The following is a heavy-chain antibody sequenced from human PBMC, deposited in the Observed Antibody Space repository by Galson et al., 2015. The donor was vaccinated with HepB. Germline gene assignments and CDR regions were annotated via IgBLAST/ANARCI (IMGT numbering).Heavy chain of an antibody. Sequence: PALVTPSQTLTLTCTFSGFSLPSSGMYVIWIRQPPGKALEWLARIDWDDDKFYLTSLKTRLTISKDASRSQVVLTMTNMDPVDTATYYCARIRTGAYFDFWGQGTLVTVSS. CDR1: GFSLPSSGMY. J-gene: IGHJ4*02. CDR2: IDWDDDK. D-gene: IGHD3/OR15-3a*01. V-gene: IGHV2-70*17. CDR3: ARIRTGAYFDF.